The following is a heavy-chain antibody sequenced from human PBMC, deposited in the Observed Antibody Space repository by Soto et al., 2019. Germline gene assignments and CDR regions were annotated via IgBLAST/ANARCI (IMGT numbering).Heavy chain of an antibody. V-gene: IGHV4-61*08. CDR3: ARGSGSQNWFDP. Sequence: LGTPSPTPTVSGGSLRRGGFYWGCLRQPPGKGLEWIGYIYYSGSTNYNPSLKSRVTISVDTSKNQFSLKLSSVTAADTAVYYCARGSGSQNWFDPWGQGTLVTVSS. CDR1: GGSLRRGGFY. D-gene: IGHD1-26*01. CDR2: IYYSGST. J-gene: IGHJ5*02.